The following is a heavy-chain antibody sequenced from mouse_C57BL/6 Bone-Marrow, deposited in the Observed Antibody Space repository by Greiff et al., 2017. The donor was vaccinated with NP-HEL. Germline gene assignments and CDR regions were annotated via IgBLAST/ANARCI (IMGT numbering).Heavy chain of an antibody. J-gene: IGHJ3*01. CDR2: IYPGSGST. CDR3: ARIYGKYGRFAY. V-gene: IGHV1-55*01. CDR1: GYTFTSYW. D-gene: IGHD2-1*01. Sequence: VQLQQPGAELVKPGASVKMSCKASGYTFTSYWITWVKQRPGQGLEWIGDIYPGSGSTNYNEKFKSKATLTVDTSSSTAYMQRSSLTSEDSAVYYCARIYGKYGRFAYWGQGTLVTVSA.